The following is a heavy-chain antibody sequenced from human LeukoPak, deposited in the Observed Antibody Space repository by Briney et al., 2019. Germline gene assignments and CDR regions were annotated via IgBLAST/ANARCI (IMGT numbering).Heavy chain of an antibody. Sequence: SETLSLTCAVSGGSINTYYWAWIRQPPGKGLEWIGYFDYDGNPNYNPSLKGRVTISVDTSKTQLSLKLASVTDEDTAVYYCARDSGATPNQINWFDPWGQGTMVTVCS. V-gene: IGHV4-59*01. CDR2: FDYDGNP. D-gene: IGHD1-26*01. J-gene: IGHJ5*02. CDR3: ARDSGATPNQINWFDP. CDR1: GGSINTYY.